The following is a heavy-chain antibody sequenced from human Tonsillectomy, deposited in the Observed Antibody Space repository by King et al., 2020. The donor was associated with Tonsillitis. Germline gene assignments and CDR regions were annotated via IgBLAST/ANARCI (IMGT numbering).Heavy chain of an antibody. CDR2: TSYDGSYK. V-gene: IGHV3-30*03. J-gene: IGHJ4*02. Sequence: VQLVESGGGVVQPGRSLRLSCAASGFTFSSYGMHWVRQAPGKGLEWVAVTSYDGSYKYYADSVKGRFTISRDNSKNTLYLQMNSLRAGDTAVYYCATPIVVTAPLAYWGQGTLVTVSS. CDR1: GFTFSSYG. CDR3: ATPIVVTAPLAY. D-gene: IGHD2-21*02.